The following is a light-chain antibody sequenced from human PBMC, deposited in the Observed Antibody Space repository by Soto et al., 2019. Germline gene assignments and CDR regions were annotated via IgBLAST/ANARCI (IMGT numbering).Light chain of an antibody. CDR2: EVS. J-gene: IGLJ1*01. CDR1: SSDVGGYNY. CDR3: SSYAGSTYV. Sequence: QSALSQPPSASGSPGQTVTISCTGTSSDVGGYNYVSWYQQHPGKAPKLMIYEVSKRPSGVPDRFSGSKSGNTASLTVSGRQGEDEADYCCSSYAGSTYVFGTGTKLTVL. V-gene: IGLV2-8*01.